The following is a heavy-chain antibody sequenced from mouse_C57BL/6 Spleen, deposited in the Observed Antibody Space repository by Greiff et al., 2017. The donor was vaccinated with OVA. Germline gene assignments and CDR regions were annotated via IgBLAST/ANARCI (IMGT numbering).Heavy chain of an antibody. D-gene: IGHD2-9*01. V-gene: IGHV1-58*01. CDR3: ARPLLWLRRGPSWFAY. CDR1: GYTFTSYG. Sequence: EVQRVESGAELVRPGSSVKMSCKTSGYTFTSYGINWVKQRPGQGLEWIGYIYIGNGYTEYNEKFKGKATLTSDTSSSTAYMQLSSLTSEDSAIYFCARPLLWLRRGPSWFAYWGQGTLVTVSA. CDR2: IYIGNGYT. J-gene: IGHJ3*01.